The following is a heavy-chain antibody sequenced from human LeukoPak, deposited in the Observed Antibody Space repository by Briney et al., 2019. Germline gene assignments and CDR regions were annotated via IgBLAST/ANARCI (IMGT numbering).Heavy chain of an antibody. CDR2: IKEDGGEK. J-gene: IGHJ6*02. CDR3: ARATYLFTGPHEGFYYYYGMDV. CDR1: GFTFSSFW. V-gene: IGHV3-7*01. D-gene: IGHD3-10*01. Sequence: GGSLRLSCAASGFTFSSFWMSWVRQAPGKGLEWVTNIKEDGGEKYYVDSVKGRFTVSRDNAENSLYLRMNSLRAEDTAVYYCARATYLFTGPHEGFYYYYGMDVWGQGTTVTVSS.